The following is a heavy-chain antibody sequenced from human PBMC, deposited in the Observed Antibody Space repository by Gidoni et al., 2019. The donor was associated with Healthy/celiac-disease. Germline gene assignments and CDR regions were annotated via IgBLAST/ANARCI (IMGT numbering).Heavy chain of an antibody. CDR2: IKSKTDGGTT. D-gene: IGHD3-3*01. V-gene: IGHV3-15*01. CDR3: RLEWSDNWFDP. CDR1: GFTFSNAW. Sequence: EVQLVESGGGLVKPGVSLRLSCAASGFTFSNAWMSWVRQAPGKGLEWVGRIKSKTDGGTTDYAAPVKGRITISRDDSKNTLYLQMNSLKTEDTAVYYCRLEWSDNWFDPWGQGTLVTVSS. J-gene: IGHJ5*02.